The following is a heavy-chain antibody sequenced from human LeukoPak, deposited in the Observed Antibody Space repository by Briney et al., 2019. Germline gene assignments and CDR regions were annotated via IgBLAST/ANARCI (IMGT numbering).Heavy chain of an antibody. CDR1: GYTFTSYG. Sequence: ASVKVSCKASGYTFTSYGISWVRQAPGQGLEWMGWISAYNGNTNYAQKLQGRVTMTTDTSTSTAYMELRRLRSDDTAVYYCAKDPSIAAAGTKLVWFDPWGQGTLVTVSS. CDR2: ISAYNGNT. D-gene: IGHD6-13*01. J-gene: IGHJ5*02. V-gene: IGHV1-18*01. CDR3: AKDPSIAAAGTKLVWFDP.